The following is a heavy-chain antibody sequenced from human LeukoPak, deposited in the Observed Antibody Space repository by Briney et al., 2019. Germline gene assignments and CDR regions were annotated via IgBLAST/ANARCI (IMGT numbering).Heavy chain of an antibody. Sequence: GESLKISCKGSGYRFTSYWIGWVRQMPGKGLEGMGLIYPGDSDTRDSPSFQGQVTISADKSISTAYLQWSSLKASDTAMYYCARHPPDYYGSGRRAFDIWGQGTIVTVSP. CDR2: IYPGDSDT. CDR3: ARHPPDYYGSGRRAFDI. V-gene: IGHV5-51*01. D-gene: IGHD3-10*01. CDR1: GYRFTSYW. J-gene: IGHJ3*02.